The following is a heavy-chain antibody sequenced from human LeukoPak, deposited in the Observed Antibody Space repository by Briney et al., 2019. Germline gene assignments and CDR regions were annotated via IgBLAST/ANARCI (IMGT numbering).Heavy chain of an antibody. V-gene: IGHV4-34*01. CDR1: GVSFSSYY. J-gene: IGHJ4*02. CDR2: INHSGST. D-gene: IGHD3-10*01. Sequence: SETLSLTCAVYGVSFSSYYWSWTRQPPGKGLEWIGEINHSGSTNYNPSLKSRVTISVDTSKNQFSLKLSSVTAADTAVYYCARGPYYYGSGSPIDYWGQGTLVTVSS. CDR3: ARGPYYYGSGSPIDY.